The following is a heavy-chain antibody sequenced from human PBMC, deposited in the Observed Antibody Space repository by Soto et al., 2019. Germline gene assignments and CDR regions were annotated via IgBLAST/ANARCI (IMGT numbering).Heavy chain of an antibody. CDR1: GFSFPNFA. D-gene: IGHD6-6*01. Sequence: GGSLRLSCATSGFSFPNFAMSWVRQAPGKGLEWVSAISASGDNTYYAGSVKGRFTISRDISKNTLYLHINGLRAEDTAVYYCAKALGGRSSAHVFDKWGQGALVTVSS. CDR3: AKALGGRSSAHVFDK. V-gene: IGHV3-23*01. J-gene: IGHJ4*02. CDR2: ISASGDNT.